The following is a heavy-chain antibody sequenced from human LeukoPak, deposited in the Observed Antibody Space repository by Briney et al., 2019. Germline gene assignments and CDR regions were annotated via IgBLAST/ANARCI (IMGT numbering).Heavy chain of an antibody. D-gene: IGHD3-22*01. CDR3: ARSNYYDTSGYSNYGMDV. J-gene: IGHJ6*02. Sequence: SETLSLTCAVYGGSFSGYYWSWIRQPPGKGLEWIGEINHSGSTNYNPSLKSRVTISVDTSKNQFSLKLRSVTAADTALYYCARSNYYDTSGYSNYGMDVWGQGTTVTVSS. CDR2: INHSGST. V-gene: IGHV4-34*01. CDR1: GGSFSGYY.